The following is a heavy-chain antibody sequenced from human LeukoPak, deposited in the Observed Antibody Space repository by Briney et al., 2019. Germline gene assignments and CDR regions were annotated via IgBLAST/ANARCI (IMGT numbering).Heavy chain of an antibody. D-gene: IGHD3-10*01. CDR2: IYYSGST. Sequence: SETLSLTCTVSGGSIISYYWSWIRQPPGKGLEWIGYIYYSGSTNYNPPLKSRVTISVDTSKNQFSLKLSSVTAADTAVYYCARHAYSSGVYHLPWYFDYWGQGTLVTVSS. J-gene: IGHJ4*02. CDR1: GGSIISYY. V-gene: IGHV4-59*08. CDR3: ARHAYSSGVYHLPWYFDY.